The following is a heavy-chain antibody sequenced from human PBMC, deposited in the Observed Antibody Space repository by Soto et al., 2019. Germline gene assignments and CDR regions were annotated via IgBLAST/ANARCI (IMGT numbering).Heavy chain of an antibody. CDR2: ISSSGNTI. J-gene: IGHJ6*02. V-gene: IGHV3-48*03. CDR3: ARDWWISDFSYYYGMDV. CDR1: GFTFSSYE. D-gene: IGHD2-15*01. Sequence: GGSLRLSCAASGFTFSSYEMDWVRQAPGKGLEWVSYISSSGNTIHYADSVQGRFTISRDNAKSSLFLQMNSLRADDTAVYYCARDWWISDFSYYYGMDVWGQGTTVTVSS.